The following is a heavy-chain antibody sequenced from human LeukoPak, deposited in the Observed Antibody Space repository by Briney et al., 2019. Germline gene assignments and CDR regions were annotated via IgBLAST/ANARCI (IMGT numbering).Heavy chain of an antibody. Sequence: SVKVSCKASGGTFSSYAISWVRQAPGQGLEWMGGIIPIFGTANYAQKFQGRVTMTTDTSTSTAYMELRSLRSDDTAAYYCARVLAYCSSTSCHDYWGQGTLVTVYS. V-gene: IGHV1-69*05. CDR2: IIPIFGTA. CDR3: ARVLAYCSSTSCHDY. CDR1: GGTFSSYA. D-gene: IGHD2-2*01. J-gene: IGHJ4*02.